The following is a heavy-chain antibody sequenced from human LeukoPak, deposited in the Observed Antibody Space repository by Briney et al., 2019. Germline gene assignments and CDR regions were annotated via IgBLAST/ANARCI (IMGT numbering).Heavy chain of an antibody. D-gene: IGHD6-13*01. CDR1: GGSISSHY. V-gene: IGHV4-59*11. CDR2: IYYSGRT. Sequence: PSETLSLTCTVSGGSISSHYWGWIRQPPGKGLEWIGDIYYSGRTNYNPSLKSRVTISVDTSKNQFSLKLSSVTAADTAVYYCARGVYIAAAQYGYWGQGTLVTVSS. CDR3: ARGVYIAAAQYGY. J-gene: IGHJ4*02.